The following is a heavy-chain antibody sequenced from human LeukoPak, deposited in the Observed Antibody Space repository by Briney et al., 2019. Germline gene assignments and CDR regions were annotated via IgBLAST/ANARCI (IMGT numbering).Heavy chain of an antibody. Sequence: SETLSLTCTVSGGSISSGGYYWSWIRQHPGTGLEWIGYIYYSGSTYYNPSLKSRVTISVDTSKNQFSLKLSSVTAADTAVYYCAKLSMDMNWFDPWGQGTLVTVSS. CDR1: GGSISSGGYY. CDR3: AKLSMDMNWFDP. V-gene: IGHV4-31*03. J-gene: IGHJ5*02. CDR2: IYYSGST. D-gene: IGHD2/OR15-2a*01.